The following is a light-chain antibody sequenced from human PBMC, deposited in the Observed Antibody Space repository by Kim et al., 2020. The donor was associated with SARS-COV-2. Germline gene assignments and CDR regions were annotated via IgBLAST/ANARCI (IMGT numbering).Light chain of an antibody. J-gene: IGLJ1*01. CDR1: SSDVGGYNY. CDR3: CSYARGSAYV. V-gene: IGLV2-14*03. CDR2: DVI. Sequence: GQSITISCTGTSSDVGGYNYVSWYQQHPGKAPKLLIYDVINRPSGVSNRFSGSKSGNTASLTISGLQAEDEADYYCCSYARGSAYVFGPGTKVTVL.